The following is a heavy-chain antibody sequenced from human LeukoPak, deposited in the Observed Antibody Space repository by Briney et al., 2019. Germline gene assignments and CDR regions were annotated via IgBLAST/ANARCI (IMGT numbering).Heavy chain of an antibody. J-gene: IGHJ6*02. Sequence: SSETLSLTCTVSDDSISDYYWSWIRQPPGKGLEWIGYIYYSGSTNYNPSLKNRVTISVDMSKNQLSLRLSSVTAADTAVYYCARAYYDILTYGMDVWGQGTTVIVSS. CDR1: DDSISDYY. CDR2: IYYSGST. V-gene: IGHV4-59*01. D-gene: IGHD3-9*01. CDR3: ARAYYDILTYGMDV.